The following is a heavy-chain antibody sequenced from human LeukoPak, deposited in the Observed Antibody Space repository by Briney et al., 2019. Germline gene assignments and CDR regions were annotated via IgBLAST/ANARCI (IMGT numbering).Heavy chain of an antibody. V-gene: IGHV4-59*01. J-gene: IGHJ5*02. CDR3: ARDLTYSSSTNNWFDP. D-gene: IGHD6-6*01. Sequence: SETLSLTCAVYGGSFSGYYWSWIRQPPGKGLEWIGYIYYSGSTNYNPSLKSRVTISVDTSKNQFSLKLSSVTAADTAVYYCARDLTYSSSTNNWFDPWGQGTLVTVSS. CDR1: GGSFSGYY. CDR2: IYYSGST.